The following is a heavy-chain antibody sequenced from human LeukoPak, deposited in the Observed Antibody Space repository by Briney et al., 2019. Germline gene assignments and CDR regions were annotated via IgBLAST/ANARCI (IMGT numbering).Heavy chain of an antibody. V-gene: IGHV3-23*01. D-gene: IGHD6-6*01. CDR3: AKDRIDEYISSRGLDY. CDR1: GFTFSSCV. CDR2: ITGSGDTT. Sequence: GGSLRLSFTASGFTFSSCVMGWVRRAPGMGLEWGSAITGSGDTTYYADSVQGRFTISRDNSKSTLYLQMNSLRAEDTAVYYCAKDRIDEYISSRGLDYWGQGTPVTVSS. J-gene: IGHJ4*02.